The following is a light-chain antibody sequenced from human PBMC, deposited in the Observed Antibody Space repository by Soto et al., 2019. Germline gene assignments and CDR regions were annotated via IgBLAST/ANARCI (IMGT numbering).Light chain of an antibody. CDR1: SSDIGGYNS. Sequence: QSALTQSPSASGSPGQSVTISCTGTSSDIGGYNSVSWYQQHPGKAPKVMIYDVSKRPSGVPDRFSGSKSGNTASLTVSALQAEDEADYYCNSYTDRNNLVFGTGTKV. V-gene: IGLV2-8*01. J-gene: IGLJ1*01. CDR3: NSYTDRNNLV. CDR2: DVS.